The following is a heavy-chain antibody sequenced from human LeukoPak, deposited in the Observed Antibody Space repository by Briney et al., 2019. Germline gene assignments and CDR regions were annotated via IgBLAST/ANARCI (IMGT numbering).Heavy chain of an antibody. J-gene: IGHJ5*02. CDR2: INHSGST. V-gene: IGHV4-34*01. CDR3: AKSRGFCSSTSCYRGWFDP. CDR1: GGSFSGYY. D-gene: IGHD2-2*02. Sequence: PSETLSLTCAVYGGSFSGYYWSWIRQPPGKGLEWIGEINHSGSTNYNPSLKSRVTISVDTSKNQFSLKLSSVTAADTAVYYCAKSRGFCSSTSCYRGWFDPWGQGTLVTVSS.